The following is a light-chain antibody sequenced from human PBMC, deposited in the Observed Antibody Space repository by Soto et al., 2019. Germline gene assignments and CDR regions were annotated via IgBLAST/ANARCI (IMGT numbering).Light chain of an antibody. J-gene: IGKJ1*01. CDR2: QVS. Sequence: DVVLTQTPLSSPVTLGQPASISCRSSQSLVHGDGNTYLSWFQQRPGQPPRFLIYQVSNRFSGVPGRCSGSEAGTDFALEIGRLEAGDVVVYYCLQFAHFPGTCGHWTKGEMK. CDR3: LQFAHFPGT. V-gene: IGKV2-24*01. CDR1: QSLVHGDGNTY.